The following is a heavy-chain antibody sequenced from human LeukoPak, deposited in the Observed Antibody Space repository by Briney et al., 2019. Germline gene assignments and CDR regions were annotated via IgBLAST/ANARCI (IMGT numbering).Heavy chain of an antibody. Sequence: KPSETLSLTCTVSGGSISSSSYYWGWIRQPPGKGLEWIGSIYYSGSTYYNPSLKSRVTISVDTSKNQFSLKLSSVTAADTAVYYCARVGKPTHPGYDDYWGQGTLVTVSS. D-gene: IGHD5-18*01. CDR3: ARVGKPTHPGYDDY. V-gene: IGHV4-39*01. CDR1: GGSISSSSYY. CDR2: IYYSGST. J-gene: IGHJ4*02.